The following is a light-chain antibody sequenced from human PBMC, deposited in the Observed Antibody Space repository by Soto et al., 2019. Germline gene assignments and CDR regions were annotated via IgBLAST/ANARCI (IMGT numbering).Light chain of an antibody. Sequence: DIQMTQSPASLSASVGDRVTITCRASESIRRYLNWYQQKPGKAPKLLIYAASRLQSGVPLRFSGGGSGTYFTLTISSLQPEDFATYYCQQCDRTPPTFGQGTKVQIK. J-gene: IGKJ1*01. CDR2: AAS. V-gene: IGKV1-39*01. CDR1: ESIRRY. CDR3: QQCDRTPPT.